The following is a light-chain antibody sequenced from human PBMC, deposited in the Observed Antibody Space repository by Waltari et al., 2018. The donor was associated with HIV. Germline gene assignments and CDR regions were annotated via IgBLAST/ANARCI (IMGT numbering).Light chain of an antibody. CDR3: QQYINWPPYT. Sequence: EIVMTQSPATLSFSPGERVALSCRASQGISTSLAWYQQKPGQAPRLLIYDASTRATEIPARFSGSGSGTECTLTISSLQSEDFAIYYCQQYINWPPYTFGQGTKLEI. V-gene: IGKV3-15*01. CDR1: QGISTS. J-gene: IGKJ2*01. CDR2: DAS.